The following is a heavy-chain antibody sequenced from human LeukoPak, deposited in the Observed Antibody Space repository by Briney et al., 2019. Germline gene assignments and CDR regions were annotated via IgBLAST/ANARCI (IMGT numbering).Heavy chain of an antibody. CDR3: AKDLGTRRGYFDY. D-gene: IGHD3-10*01. CDR2: ISYDGRTQ. J-gene: IGHJ4*02. Sequence: PGGSLRLSCATSGFTFSAYLMHWVRQSPGKGLEWVALISYDGRTQYYADSVKGRFTVSRDNSKNTLYLQMNSLRVEDTAVYYCAKDLGTRRGYFDYWGQGTLVTVSS. V-gene: IGHV3-30-3*02. CDR1: GFTFSAYL.